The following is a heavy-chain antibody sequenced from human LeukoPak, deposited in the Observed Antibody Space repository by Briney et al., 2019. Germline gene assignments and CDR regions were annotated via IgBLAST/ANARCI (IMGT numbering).Heavy chain of an antibody. J-gene: IGHJ4*02. D-gene: IGHD6-13*01. Sequence: PSETLSLTCTVSGGSISSSSYYWGWIRQPPGKGLEWIGSIYYSGSTYYNPSLKSRDTISVDTSKNQFSLKLSSVTAADTAVYYCARQPIEEQPPDYWGQGTLVTVSS. CDR3: ARQPIEEQPPDY. CDR2: IYYSGST. V-gene: IGHV4-39*01. CDR1: GGSISSSSYY.